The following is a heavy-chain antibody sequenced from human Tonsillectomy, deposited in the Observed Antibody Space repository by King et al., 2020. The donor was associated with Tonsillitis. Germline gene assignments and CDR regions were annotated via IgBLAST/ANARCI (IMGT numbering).Heavy chain of an antibody. CDR1: GGTFSSYA. CDR3: AGGITIATFDG. CDR2: IIPIFGTA. J-gene: IGHJ5*02. Sequence: VQLVESGAEEKKPGSSGKVSCKASGGTFSSYAISWVRQAPGQGLEWMGGIIPIFGTAKYAQKFQGRVTITADESTSTANMGLSSLRSEDTAGYYCAGGITIATFDGWGQGTLVTVSS. V-gene: IGHV1-69*01. D-gene: IGHD6-13*01.